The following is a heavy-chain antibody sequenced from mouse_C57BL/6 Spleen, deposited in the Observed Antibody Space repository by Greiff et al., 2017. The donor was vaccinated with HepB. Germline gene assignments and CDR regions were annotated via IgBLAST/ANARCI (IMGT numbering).Heavy chain of an antibody. CDR2: IHPNSGST. CDR3: ARSMMVSYYFDY. V-gene: IGHV1-64*01. J-gene: IGHJ2*01. CDR1: GYTFTSYW. Sequence: VQLQQPGAEMVKPGASVKLSCKASGYTFTSYWMHWVKQRPGQGLEWIGMIHPNSGSTNYNEKFKSKATLTVDKSSSTAYMQLSSLTSEDSAVYYCARSMMVSYYFDYWIQGTTLTVSS. D-gene: IGHD2-3*01.